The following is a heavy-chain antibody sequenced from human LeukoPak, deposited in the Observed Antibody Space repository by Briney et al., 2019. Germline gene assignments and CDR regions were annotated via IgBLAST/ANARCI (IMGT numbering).Heavy chain of an antibody. CDR3: ASLWDYYDSTEFDY. CDR1: GFTFSSYA. J-gene: IGHJ4*02. D-gene: IGHD3-22*01. Sequence: GRSLSLSCAASGFTFSSYAMHWVRQAPGKGLEWVAVISYDGSNKYYADSVKGRFTISRDNSKNTLYLQMNSLRAEDTAVYYCASLWDYYDSTEFDYWGQGTLVTVSS. CDR2: ISYDGSNK. V-gene: IGHV3-30*04.